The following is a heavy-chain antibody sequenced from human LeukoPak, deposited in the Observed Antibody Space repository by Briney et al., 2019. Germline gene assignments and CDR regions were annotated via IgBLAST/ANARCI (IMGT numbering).Heavy chain of an antibody. CDR1: GFTFGDYA. CDR3: TIGRGSGYGSGPFEY. V-gene: IGHV3-23*01. CDR2: ISGSGGST. Sequence: PGGSLRLSCTASGFTFGDYAMSWVRQAPGKGLEWVSAISGSGGSTYYADSVKGRFTISRDNSKNTLYLQMNSLRAEDTAVYYCTIGRGSGYGSGPFEYWGQGTLVTVSS. J-gene: IGHJ4*02. D-gene: IGHD3-10*01.